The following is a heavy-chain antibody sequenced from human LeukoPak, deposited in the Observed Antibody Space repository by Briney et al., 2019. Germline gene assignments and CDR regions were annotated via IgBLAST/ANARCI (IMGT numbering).Heavy chain of an antibody. CDR3: AYGSGGILYFDY. J-gene: IGHJ4*02. CDR1: GGSISSSSYY. Sequence: SETLSLTCTVSGGSISSSSYYWGWIRQPPGKGLEWIGSIYYSGSTYYNPSLKSRVTISVDTSKNQFSLKLSSVTAADTAVYYCAYGSGGILYFDYWGQGTLVTVSS. V-gene: IGHV4-39*07. D-gene: IGHD3-10*01. CDR2: IYYSGST.